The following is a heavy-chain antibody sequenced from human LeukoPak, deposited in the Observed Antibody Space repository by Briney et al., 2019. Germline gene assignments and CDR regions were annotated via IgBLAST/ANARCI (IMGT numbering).Heavy chain of an antibody. Sequence: AGGSLRLSCAASGFTFDDYAMHWVRQAPGKGLEWVSGISWNSGSIGYADSVKGRFTISRDNAKNSLYLQMNSLRAEDTALYYCAKDKGAYYYGSGSYLDYWGQGTLVTVSS. CDR2: ISWNSGSI. CDR1: GFTFDDYA. J-gene: IGHJ4*02. V-gene: IGHV3-9*01. CDR3: AKDKGAYYYGSGSYLDY. D-gene: IGHD3-10*01.